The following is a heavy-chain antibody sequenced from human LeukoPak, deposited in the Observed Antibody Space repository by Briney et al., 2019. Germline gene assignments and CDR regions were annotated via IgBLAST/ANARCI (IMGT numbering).Heavy chain of an antibody. CDR3: ARDLTAARDQLLPLDY. D-gene: IGHD2-2*01. CDR2: ISSSSSTI. Sequence: PGGSLRLSCAASGFTFSSYSINWVRQAPGKGLEWVSYISSSSSTIYYADSVKGRFTISRDNAKNSLYLQMNSLRAEDTAVYYCARDLTAARDQLLPLDYWGQGTLVTVSS. J-gene: IGHJ4*02. CDR1: GFTFSSYS. V-gene: IGHV3-48*01.